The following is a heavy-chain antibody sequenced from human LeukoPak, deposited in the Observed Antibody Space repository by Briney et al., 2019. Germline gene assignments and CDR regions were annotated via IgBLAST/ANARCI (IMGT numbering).Heavy chain of an antibody. CDR2: INPSAGTT. CDR3: ARMWTVPSRGWDSDY. CDR1: GYTFTSNY. V-gene: IGHV1-46*01. J-gene: IGHJ4*02. Sequence: ASVKVSCKAPGYTFTSNYMHWVRQAPGQGLEWIGVINPSAGTTSYAQKFQDRVSMTRDTSTSTVYMELSSLRSEDTAVYYCARMWTVPSRGWDSDYWGQGTLVTVSS. D-gene: IGHD3/OR15-3a*01.